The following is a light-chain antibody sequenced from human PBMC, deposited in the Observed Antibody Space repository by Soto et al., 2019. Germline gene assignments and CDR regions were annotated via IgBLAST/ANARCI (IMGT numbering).Light chain of an antibody. CDR3: QHYVDWPLT. V-gene: IGKV1-5*01. CDR2: DAS. Sequence: DIQLTQSPSTLSASIGDRVSLTCRASESVNIWLAWYQQKPGKGPELLIYDASSLHNGVPSRFSGSGSGTEFTLTISSLQSEDFAVYYCQHYVDWPLTFGGGTK. CDR1: ESVNIW. J-gene: IGKJ4*01.